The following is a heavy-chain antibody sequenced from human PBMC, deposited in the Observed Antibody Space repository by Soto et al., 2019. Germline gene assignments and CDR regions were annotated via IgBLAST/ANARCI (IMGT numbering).Heavy chain of an antibody. Sequence: PGGSLRLSCAASGFTFGDYGMSWVRQAPGKGLEWVSHINPTGGATNYADPVKGRFTISRDNPQNTVYLQMNSLRAEDTAIYYCARDQGGSWGGYWGQGTLVTVSS. J-gene: IGHJ4*02. CDR1: GFTFGDYG. CDR2: INPTGGAT. D-gene: IGHD2-15*01. V-gene: IGHV3-23*01. CDR3: ARDQGGSWGGY.